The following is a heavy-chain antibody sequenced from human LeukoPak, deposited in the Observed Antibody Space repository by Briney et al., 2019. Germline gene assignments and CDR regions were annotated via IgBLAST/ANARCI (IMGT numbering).Heavy chain of an antibody. CDR2: ISGSGGST. D-gene: IGHD2-2*02. CDR3: AKDTAVVPAAIRGFDY. CDR1: GFTFSSYA. Sequence: GGSLRLSCAASGFTFSSYAMSWVRQAPGKGLEWVSAISGSGGSTYYADSVKGRFTISRDNSKNALYLQMNSLGAEDTAVYYCAKDTAVVPAAIRGFDYWGQGTLVTVSS. J-gene: IGHJ4*02. V-gene: IGHV3-23*01.